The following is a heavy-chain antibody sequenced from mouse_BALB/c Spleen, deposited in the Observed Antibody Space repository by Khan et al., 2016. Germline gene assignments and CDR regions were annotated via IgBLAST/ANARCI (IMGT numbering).Heavy chain of an antibody. CDR2: IWSDGST. J-gene: IGHJ4*01. CDR1: GFSLTSYG. V-gene: IGHV2-6*02. D-gene: IGHD2-3*01. CDR3: ARRDDGGGAMDY. Sequence: VQLQESGPGLVAPSQSLSITCIVSGFSLTSYGVHWVRQPPGKGLEWLVVIWSDGSTTYNSALKSRLSISKDNSKSQVFLKMNSLQTDDTAMYYCARRDDGGGAMDYWGQGTSVTVSS.